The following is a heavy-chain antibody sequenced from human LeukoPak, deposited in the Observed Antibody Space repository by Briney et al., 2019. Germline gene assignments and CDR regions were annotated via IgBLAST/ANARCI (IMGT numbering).Heavy chain of an antibody. CDR2: IYTSGST. CDR1: GGSISSGSNY. Sequence: SETLSLTCTVSGGSISSGSNYWSWIRQPAGKGLEWIGRIYTSGSTNYNPALKSRVTISVDTSKNQFSLTLSPVTAADTAVYYCARDLPHCGVDCYSRWFALWGQGTLVTVSS. J-gene: IGHJ5*02. V-gene: IGHV4-61*02. D-gene: IGHD2-21*01. CDR3: ARDLPHCGVDCYSRWFAL.